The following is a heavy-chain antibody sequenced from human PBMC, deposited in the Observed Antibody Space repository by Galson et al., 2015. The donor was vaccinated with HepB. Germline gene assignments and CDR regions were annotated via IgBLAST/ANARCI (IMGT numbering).Heavy chain of an antibody. CDR1: GFTFSTYW. V-gene: IGHV3-7*01. D-gene: IGHD3-22*01. CDR2: IKQDGSEK. CDR3: AKEGTPYDSNWFDP. J-gene: IGHJ5*02. Sequence: SLRLSCAASGFTFSTYWMNWVRQAPGKGLEWVANIKQDGSEKYYVDSVKGRFTISRDNAKNSLYLQMNSLRAEDTAVYYCAKEGTPYDSNWFDPWGQGTLVTVSS.